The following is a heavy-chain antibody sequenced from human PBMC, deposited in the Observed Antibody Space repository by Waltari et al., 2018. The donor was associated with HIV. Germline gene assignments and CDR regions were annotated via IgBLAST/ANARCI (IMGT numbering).Heavy chain of an antibody. CDR3: ARHFGDYVWGSYRYTLGFDY. D-gene: IGHD3-16*02. CDR2: IYYSGST. CDR1: GGSISSSSYY. Sequence: QLQLQESGPGLVKPSETLSLTCTVSGGSISSSSYYWGWIRQPPGKGLEWIGSIYYSGSTYYNPALKSRVTISVDTSKNQFSLKLSSVTAADTAVYYCARHFGDYVWGSYRYTLGFDYWGQGTLVTVSS. J-gene: IGHJ4*02. V-gene: IGHV4-39*01.